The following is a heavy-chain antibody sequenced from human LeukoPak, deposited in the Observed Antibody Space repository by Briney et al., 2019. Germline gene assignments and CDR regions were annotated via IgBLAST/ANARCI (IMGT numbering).Heavy chain of an antibody. CDR2: INGYGSST. Sequence: GGTLRLSCAASGFTFVSYWMHWVRQAPRKGLVWVSRINGYGSSTDFAGSVKGRFTISRDNAKNTLYLQMNSLRAEDTAVYYCARDAPGNTALDYWGQGTLVTVSS. CDR3: ARDAPGNTALDY. CDR1: GFTFVSYW. D-gene: IGHD5-18*01. J-gene: IGHJ4*02. V-gene: IGHV3-74*01.